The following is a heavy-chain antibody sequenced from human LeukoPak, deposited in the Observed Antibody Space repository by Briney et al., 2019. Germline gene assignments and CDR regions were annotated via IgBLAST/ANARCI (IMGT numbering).Heavy chain of an antibody. CDR3: ARGRKGIAARPYYYYYGMDV. D-gene: IGHD6-6*01. Sequence: SETLSLTCAVYGGSFSGYYWSWIRQPPGKGLEWIGEINHSGSTNYNPSLKSRVTISVDMSKNQFSLKLSSVTAADTAVYYCARGRKGIAARPYYYYYGMDVWGQGTTVTVSS. CDR2: INHSGST. V-gene: IGHV4-34*01. J-gene: IGHJ6*02. CDR1: GGSFSGYY.